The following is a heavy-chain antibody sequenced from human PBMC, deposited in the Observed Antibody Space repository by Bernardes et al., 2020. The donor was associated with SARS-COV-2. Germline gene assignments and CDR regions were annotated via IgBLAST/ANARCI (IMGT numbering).Heavy chain of an antibody. CDR1: GYTFTGYF. J-gene: IGHJ4*02. CDR2: INPNTACT. CDR3: ARTRTTISTTGIPVDY. Sequence: ASMKVSCKASGYTFTGYFIHWVRQAPGQRLEWMGWINPNTACTNYVQKFQGRVTMTRDTSITTAYMELSRLGSDDTAIYYCARTRTTISTTGIPVDYWGQGNLVTVDS. D-gene: IGHD2-21*02. V-gene: IGHV1-2*02.